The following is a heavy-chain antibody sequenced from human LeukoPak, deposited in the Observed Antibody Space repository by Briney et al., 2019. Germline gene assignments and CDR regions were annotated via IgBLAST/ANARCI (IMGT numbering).Heavy chain of an antibody. Sequence: GGSLRLSCAASGFTLSSYAMSWVRQAPGKGLEWVSAISGSGGSTYYADSVKGRFTISRDNSKNTLYLQMNSLRAEDTAVYYCAKGVTSGSDFDYWGQGTLVTVSS. J-gene: IGHJ4*02. CDR1: GFTLSSYA. V-gene: IGHV3-23*01. CDR3: AKGVTSGSDFDY. CDR2: ISGSGGST. D-gene: IGHD3-22*01.